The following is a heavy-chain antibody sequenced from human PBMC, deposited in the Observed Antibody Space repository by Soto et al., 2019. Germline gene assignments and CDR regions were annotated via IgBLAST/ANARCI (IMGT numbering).Heavy chain of an antibody. Sequence: GASVKVSCKASGYTFTSYYMHWVRQDPGQGLEWMGIINPSGGSTSYAQKCQGRVTMTRYTSTSTVYMELSSLSSEDPAVYYCARDLHCYPDTGYFGYWGQGTLVTVSS. J-gene: IGHJ4*02. CDR3: ARDLHCYPDTGYFGY. D-gene: IGHD2-21*01. CDR2: INPSGGST. V-gene: IGHV1-46*01. CDR1: GYTFTSYY.